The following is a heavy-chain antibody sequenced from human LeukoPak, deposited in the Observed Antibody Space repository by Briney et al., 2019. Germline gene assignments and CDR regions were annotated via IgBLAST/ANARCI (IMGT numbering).Heavy chain of an antibody. CDR1: GFSFSSYW. J-gene: IGHJ4*02. CDR3: TRGYVGIDY. D-gene: IGHD5-12*01. Sequence: GRSLRLSCAASGFSFSSYWMHWVRHVPGKGLVWVSRINSDGSSTIYADSVKGRFTISRDNAKNTLYLQMNSLRAEDTALYYCTRGYVGIDYWGQGTLVTVSS. CDR2: INSDGSST. V-gene: IGHV3-74*01.